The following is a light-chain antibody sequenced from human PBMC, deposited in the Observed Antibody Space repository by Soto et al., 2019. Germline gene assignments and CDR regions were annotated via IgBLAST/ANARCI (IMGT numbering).Light chain of an antibody. CDR3: QQYNNWPWT. CDR1: QSVSGSY. CDR2: GTS. V-gene: IGKV3-20*01. J-gene: IGKJ1*01. Sequence: EIVLTQSPGTLSLSPGERATLSCRASQSVSGSYLAWYQQKPGQAPRLFIYGTSSRATGIPDRFSGSGSGTDFTLTISSLQSEDFAVYYCQQYNNWPWTFGQGTKVDIK.